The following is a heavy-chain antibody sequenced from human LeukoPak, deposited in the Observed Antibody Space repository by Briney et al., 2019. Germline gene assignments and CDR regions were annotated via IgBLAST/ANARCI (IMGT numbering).Heavy chain of an antibody. Sequence: SETLSLTCVAYGGSFSGYYWSWIRQPPGKGLEWIGEINHSGSTNYNPSLKSRVTISVDTSKNQFSLKLSSVTAADTAVYYCARALYDYVWGSYRYTHFDYWGQGTLVTVSS. V-gene: IGHV4-34*01. J-gene: IGHJ4*02. CDR3: ARALYDYVWGSYRYTHFDY. D-gene: IGHD3-16*02. CDR2: INHSGST. CDR1: GGSFSGYY.